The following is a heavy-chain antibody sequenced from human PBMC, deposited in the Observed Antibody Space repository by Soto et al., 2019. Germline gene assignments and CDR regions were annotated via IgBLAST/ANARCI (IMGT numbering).Heavy chain of an antibody. V-gene: IGHV3-23*01. CDR3: AKDVVVTAMTYFDY. J-gene: IGHJ4*02. Sequence: GGSLRLSCAASGFTFSSYAMSWVRQAPGKGLEWVSAISGSGGSTYYADSVKGWFTISRDNSKNTLYLQMNSLRAEDTAVYYRAKDVVVTAMTYFDYWGQGTLVTVSS. CDR2: ISGSGGST. D-gene: IGHD2-21*02. CDR1: GFTFSSYA.